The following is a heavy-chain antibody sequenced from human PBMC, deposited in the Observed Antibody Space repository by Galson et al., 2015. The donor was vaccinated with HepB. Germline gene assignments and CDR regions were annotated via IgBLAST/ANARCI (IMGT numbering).Heavy chain of an antibody. V-gene: IGHV3-11*01. CDR3: ARSLGDSYSLYHFDF. CDR2: ISGGGSTV. Sequence: SLRLSCAASGFTFSDFYMSWIRQAPGKGLEWLPFISGGGSTVYYADSVKGRFTISRDNAQNSVYLQMNNLRADDTAVYYCARSLGDSYSLYHFDFWGQGTLATVSS. J-gene: IGHJ4*02. CDR1: GFTFSDFY. D-gene: IGHD3-16*01.